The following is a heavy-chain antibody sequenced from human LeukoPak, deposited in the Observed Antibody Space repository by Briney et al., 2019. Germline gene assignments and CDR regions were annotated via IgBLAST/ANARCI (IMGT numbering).Heavy chain of an antibody. CDR2: INTNTGNP. CDR3: ASVLAAAGTLDTGGY. CDR1: GYTFTSYA. Sequence: GASVKVSCKASGYTFTSYAMNWVRQAPGQGLEWMGWINTNTGNPTYAQGFTGRFVFSLDTSVSTAYLQISSLKAEDTAVYYCASVLAAAGTLDTGGYWGQGTLVTVSS. D-gene: IGHD6-13*01. V-gene: IGHV7-4-1*02. J-gene: IGHJ4*02.